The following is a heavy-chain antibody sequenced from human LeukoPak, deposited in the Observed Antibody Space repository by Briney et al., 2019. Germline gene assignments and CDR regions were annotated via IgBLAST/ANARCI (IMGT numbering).Heavy chain of an antibody. J-gene: IGHJ3*02. Sequence: GRSLRLSCAASGFTSSSYGMHWVRQAPGKGLEWVAVIWYDGSNKYYADSVKGRFTISRDNSKNTLYLQMNSLRAEDTAVYYCARGGNHAFDIWGQGTMVTVSS. CDR2: IWYDGSNK. V-gene: IGHV3-33*01. CDR1: GFTSSSYG. CDR3: ARGGNHAFDI. D-gene: IGHD1-14*01.